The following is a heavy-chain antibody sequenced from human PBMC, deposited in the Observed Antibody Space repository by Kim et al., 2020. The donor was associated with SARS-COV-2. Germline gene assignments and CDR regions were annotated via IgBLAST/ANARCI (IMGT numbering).Heavy chain of an antibody. J-gene: IGHJ4*02. V-gene: IGHV3-23*01. CDR3: AKSSTTSCYTSIDY. CDR1: GFTFSSFA. CDR2: ISGSGDTT. Sequence: GGSLRLSCAAPGFTFSSFAMSWVRQAPGKGLEWVTAISGSGDTTYYADSVKGRFTISRDNSKSTWYLQVNSLRAEDTAVYYCAKSSTTSCYTSIDYWGQGTVVTVSS. D-gene: IGHD2-2*02.